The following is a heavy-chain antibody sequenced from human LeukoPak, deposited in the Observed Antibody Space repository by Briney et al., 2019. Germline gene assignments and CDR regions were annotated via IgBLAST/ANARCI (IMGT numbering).Heavy chain of an antibody. CDR1: GFIFDTYG. D-gene: IGHD3-10*01. CDR3: ARDHAVYYYGSGSYSAL. CDR2: ISYDGSNK. Sequence: GGSLRLSCAASGFIFDTYGMLWVRQAPGKGLEWVAVISYDGSNKYYADSVKGRFTISRDNSKNTLYLQMNSLRAEDTAVYYCARDHAVYYYGSGSYSALWGQGTLVTVSS. J-gene: IGHJ1*01. V-gene: IGHV3-30*03.